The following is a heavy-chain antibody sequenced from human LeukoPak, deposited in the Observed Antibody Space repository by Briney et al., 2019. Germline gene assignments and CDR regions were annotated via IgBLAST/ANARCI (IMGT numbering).Heavy chain of an antibody. CDR1: GFTFSSYG. D-gene: IGHD2-15*01. V-gene: IGHV3-30*03. CDR2: ISYDGSNK. Sequence: PGRSLRLSCAASGFTFSSYGMHWVRQAPGKGLEWVAVISYDGSNKYYADSVKGRFTISRDNSKNTLYLQMNSLRAEDTAVYYCARDDGYCSGGSCDGNLDYWGQGTLVTVSS. CDR3: ARDDGYCSGGSCDGNLDY. J-gene: IGHJ4*02.